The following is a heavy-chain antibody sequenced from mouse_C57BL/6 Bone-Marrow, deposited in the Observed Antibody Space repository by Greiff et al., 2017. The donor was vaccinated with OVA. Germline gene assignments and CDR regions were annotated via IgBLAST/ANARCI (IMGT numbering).Heavy chain of an antibody. V-gene: IGHV1-55*01. Sequence: VQLQQSGAELVKPGASVKMSCKASGYTFTSYWITWVKQRPGQGLEWIGDIYPGSGSTNYNEKFKSKATLTVDTSSSTAYMQLSSLTSEDSAVYYCAREGYYLYYSMDYWGQGTSVTVSS. CDR1: GYTFTSYW. CDR2: IYPGSGST. D-gene: IGHD2-3*01. J-gene: IGHJ4*01. CDR3: AREGYYLYYSMDY.